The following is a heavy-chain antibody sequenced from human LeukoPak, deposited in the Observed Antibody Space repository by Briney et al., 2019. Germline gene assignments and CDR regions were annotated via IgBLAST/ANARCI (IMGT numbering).Heavy chain of an antibody. CDR2: IYHSGST. D-gene: IGHD3-22*01. CDR3: ARAKPRATYYYDSSGYYWEDY. J-gene: IGHJ4*02. CDR1: GGSFSGYY. Sequence: SETLSLTCAVYGGSFSGYYWSWIRQPPGKGLEWIGYIYHSGSTYYNPSLKRRVTISVDRSKNQFSLKLSSVTAADTAVYYCARAKPRATYYYDSSGYYWEDYWGQGTLVTVSS. V-gene: IGHV4-34*01.